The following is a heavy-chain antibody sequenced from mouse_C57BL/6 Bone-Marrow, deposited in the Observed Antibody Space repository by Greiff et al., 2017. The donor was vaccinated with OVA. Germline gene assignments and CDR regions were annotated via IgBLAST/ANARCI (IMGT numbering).Heavy chain of an antibody. Sequence: VQLQQSGPELVKPGASVKISCKASGYSFTDYNMNWVKQSNGKSLEWIGVINPNYGTTSYNQKFKGKATLTVDQYSSTAYMQLNSLTSEDSADYYSAISGDSNYGCAMDYWGQGTSVTVSS. CDR2: INPNYGTT. V-gene: IGHV1-39*01. D-gene: IGHD2-5*01. CDR1: GYSFTDYN. J-gene: IGHJ4*01. CDR3: AISGDSNYGCAMDY.